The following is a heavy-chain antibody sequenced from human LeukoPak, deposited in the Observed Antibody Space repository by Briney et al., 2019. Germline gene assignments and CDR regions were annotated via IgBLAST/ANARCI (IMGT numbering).Heavy chain of an antibody. CDR1: GGTSSSYA. V-gene: IGHV1-69*04. CDR3: ATLHLGAWDQ. CDR2: IIPILGIA. D-gene: IGHD1-26*01. Sequence: ASGKVSCKASGGTSSSYAISWVRQAPGQGLEWMGRIIPILGIANYAQKFQGRVTITADKSTSTAYMELSSRRSEDTAVYYCATLHLGAWDQGGQGTLVTVS. J-gene: IGHJ4*02.